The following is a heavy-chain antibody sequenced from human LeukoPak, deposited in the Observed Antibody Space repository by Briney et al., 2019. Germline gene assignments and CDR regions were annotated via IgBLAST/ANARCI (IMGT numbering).Heavy chain of an antibody. V-gene: IGHV3-48*04. CDR3: ARESRDGYAFYFDY. D-gene: IGHD5-24*01. CDR2: ISSSGSTI. J-gene: IGHJ4*02. CDR1: GFTFSSYW. Sequence: PGGSLRLSCAASGFTFSSYWMSWVRQAPGKGLEWVSYISSSGSTIYYADSVKGRFTISRDNAKNSLYLQMNSLRAEDTAVYYCARESRDGYAFYFDYWGQGTLVTVSS.